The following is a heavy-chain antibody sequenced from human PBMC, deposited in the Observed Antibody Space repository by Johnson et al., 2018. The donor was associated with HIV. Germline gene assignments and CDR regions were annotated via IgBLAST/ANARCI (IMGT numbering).Heavy chain of an antibody. CDR1: GFTFDDYA. Sequence: VQVVESGGGLVQPGRSLRLSCAASGFTFDDYAMHWVRQAPGKGLEWVSGISWNSGSIGYADSVKGRFTISRDNSKNTLYVQMNSLRAGDTAVYYCAMGSEDAFDIWGQGTMVTVSS. V-gene: IGHV3-9*01. J-gene: IGHJ3*02. D-gene: IGHD1-26*01. CDR2: ISWNSGSI. CDR3: AMGSEDAFDI.